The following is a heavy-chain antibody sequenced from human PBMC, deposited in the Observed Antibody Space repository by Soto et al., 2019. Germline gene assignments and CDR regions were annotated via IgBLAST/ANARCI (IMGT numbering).Heavy chain of an antibody. J-gene: IGHJ6*02. CDR1: GGSISSGGYY. CDR3: ARGDLRRSYGMDV. D-gene: IGHD4-17*01. CDR2: IYYSGST. V-gene: IGHV4-31*03. Sequence: PSETLSLTCTVSGGSISSGGYYWSWIRQHPGKGLEWIGYIYYSGSTYYNPSLKSRVTISVDTSKNQFSLKLSSVTAADTAVYYCARGDLRRSYGMDVWGQGTTVTVSS.